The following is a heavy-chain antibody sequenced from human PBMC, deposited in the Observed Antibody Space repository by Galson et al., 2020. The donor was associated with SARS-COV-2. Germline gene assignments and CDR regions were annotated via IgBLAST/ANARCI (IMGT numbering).Heavy chain of an antibody. CDR1: GFTFGDYA. D-gene: IGHD3-3*01. CDR2: IRSKAYGGTT. V-gene: IGHV3-49*03. J-gene: IGHJ4*02. Sequence: GGSLRLSCTASGFTFGDYAMSWFRQAPGKGLEWVGFIRSKAYGGTTEYAASAKGRFTISRDDSKSIAYLQMNSLKTEDTAVYYCTRQDFWSGFYFDYWGQGTLVTVSS. CDR3: TRQDFWSGFYFDY.